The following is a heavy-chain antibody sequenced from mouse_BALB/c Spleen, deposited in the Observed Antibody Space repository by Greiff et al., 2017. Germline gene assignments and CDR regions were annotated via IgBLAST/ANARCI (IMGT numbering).Heavy chain of an antibody. V-gene: IGHV1-7*01. CDR3: AREGRYWAWFAY. Sequence: QVHVKQSGAELAKPGASVKMSCKASGYTFTSYWMHWVKQRPGQGLEWIGYINPSTGYTEYNQKFKDKATLTADKSSSTAYMQLSSLTSEDSAVYYCAREGRYWAWFAYWGQGTLVTVSA. D-gene: IGHD1-1*01. CDR1: GYTFTSYW. J-gene: IGHJ3*01. CDR2: INPSTGYT.